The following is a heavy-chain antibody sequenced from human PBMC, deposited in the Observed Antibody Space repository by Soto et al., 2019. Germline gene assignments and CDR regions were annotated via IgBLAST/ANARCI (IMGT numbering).Heavy chain of an antibody. V-gene: IGHV1-8*01. CDR2: MNPNSGNT. D-gene: IGHD3-10*01. CDR1: GYTFTSYD. Sequence: GASVQVSCKASGYTFTSYDINWVRQATGQGLEWMGWMNPNSGNTGYAQKFQGRVTMTRNTSISTAYMELSSLRSEDTAVYYCARGPDIEPGEYPPPYYYYYYMDVWGKGTTVTVSS. J-gene: IGHJ6*03. CDR3: ARGPDIEPGEYPPPYYYYYYMDV.